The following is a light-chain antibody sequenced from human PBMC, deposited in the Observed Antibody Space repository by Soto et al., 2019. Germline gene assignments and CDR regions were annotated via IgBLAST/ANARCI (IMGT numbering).Light chain of an antibody. CDR3: QQYSRTPRT. V-gene: IGKV3-20*01. CDR1: QSVSRY. CDR2: GAS. J-gene: IGKJ1*01. Sequence: EIVLTQSPATLSLSPGERATLSCRASQSVSRYLAWYQQKPGQAPRLLIFGASRRATGIPDRFSGSGSGTDFTLTITRLESEDFAVYYCQQYSRTPRTFGQGTKVDIK.